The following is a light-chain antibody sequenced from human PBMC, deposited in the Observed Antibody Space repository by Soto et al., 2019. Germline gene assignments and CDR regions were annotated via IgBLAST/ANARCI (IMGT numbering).Light chain of an antibody. J-gene: IGKJ2*01. CDR1: QSVSSTY. Sequence: IVLTQSPGTLSLSPGERATLSCRASQSVSSTYIAWYQQNPGQAPRLLIYGASSRATGIPDRFSGSGSGTDFTLTISRLEPEDFAVYFCQQYGRSPPFTFGQGTKV. CDR2: GAS. CDR3: QQYGRSPPFT. V-gene: IGKV3-20*01.